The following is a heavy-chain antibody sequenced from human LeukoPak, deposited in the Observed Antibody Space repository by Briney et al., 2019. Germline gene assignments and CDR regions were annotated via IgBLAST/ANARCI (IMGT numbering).Heavy chain of an antibody. CDR1: GGSISSYY. J-gene: IGHJ6*03. CDR2: IHTSGST. CDR3: ARIPGAAHYYYMDV. V-gene: IGHV4-4*07. Sequence: SETLSLTCTVSGGSISSYYWSWIRQPAGKGLEWIGRIHTSGSTNYNPSLKSRVTISVDKSKNQFSLKLSSVAAADTAVYYCARIPGAAHYYYMDVWGKGTTVTVSS. D-gene: IGHD6-25*01.